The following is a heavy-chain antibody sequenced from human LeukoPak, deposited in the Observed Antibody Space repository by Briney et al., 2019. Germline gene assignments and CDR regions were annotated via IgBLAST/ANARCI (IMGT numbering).Heavy chain of an antibody. CDR1: GYSFTSYW. J-gene: IGHJ4*02. Sequence: GESLKISCKGSGYSFTSYWIGWVRQMPGKGLEWMGIIYPGDSDTRYSPSFQGQVTISADKSNSTAYLQWSSLKASDTAMYYCARIHKDIVVVVAATPTYFDYWGQGTLVTVSS. CDR2: IYPGDSDT. V-gene: IGHV5-51*01. D-gene: IGHD2-15*01. CDR3: ARIHKDIVVVVAATPTYFDY.